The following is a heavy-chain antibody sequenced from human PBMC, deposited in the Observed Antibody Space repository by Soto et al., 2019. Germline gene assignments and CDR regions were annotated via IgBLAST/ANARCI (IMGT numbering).Heavy chain of an antibody. Sequence: ASVKVSCKASGYTFTSYDTNWVRQATGQGLEWMGWMNPNSGNTGYAQKFQGRVTMTRNTSISTAYMELSSLRSEDTAVYYCARGPYYDFWQPMDGWGKGTTVTVSS. J-gene: IGHJ6*04. D-gene: IGHD3-3*01. V-gene: IGHV1-8*01. CDR3: ARGPYYDFWQPMDG. CDR2: MNPNSGNT. CDR1: GYTFTSYD.